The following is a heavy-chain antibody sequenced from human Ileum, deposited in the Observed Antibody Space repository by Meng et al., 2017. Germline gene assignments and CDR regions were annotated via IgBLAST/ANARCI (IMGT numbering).Heavy chain of an antibody. CDR3: AREGAYNGGDY. CDR2: MNTDKGNT. Sequence: QVQLVQAGAEGKKLGASVKVSCKASGYTFTTYGISWVRQAPGQGLEWMGWMNTDKGNTNYAQKFQGRVTMTRDTSTSTAYMELRSLRSDDTAVYYCAREGAYNGGDYWGQGTLVTVSS. V-gene: IGHV1-18*01. J-gene: IGHJ4*02. D-gene: IGHD1-1*01. CDR1: GYTFTTYG.